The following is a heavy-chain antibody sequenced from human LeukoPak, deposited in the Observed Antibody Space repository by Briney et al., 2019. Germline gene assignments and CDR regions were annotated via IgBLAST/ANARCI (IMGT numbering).Heavy chain of an antibody. CDR3: AKDNYDFWSGYDY. V-gene: IGHV3-23*01. CDR1: GFTFSSYA. D-gene: IGHD3-3*01. Sequence: GASLRLSCAASGFTFSSYAMSWVRQAPGKGLEWVSAISGSGGSTYYADSVKGRFTISRDNSKNTLYLQMNSLRAEDTAVYYCAKDNYDFWSGYDYWGQGTLVTVSS. J-gene: IGHJ4*02. CDR2: ISGSGGST.